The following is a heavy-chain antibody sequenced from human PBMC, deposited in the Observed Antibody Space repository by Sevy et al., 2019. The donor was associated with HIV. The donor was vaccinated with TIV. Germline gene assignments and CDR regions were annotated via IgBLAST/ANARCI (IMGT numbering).Heavy chain of an antibody. J-gene: IGHJ4*01. CDR3: AKPPRGDQRAFDY. CDR1: GFTFSSYA. V-gene: IGHV3-23*01. D-gene: IGHD2-21*02. Sequence: GGYLRLSCAASGFTFSSYAMSWVRQAPGKGLEWVSTISGNFDSTYYADTVKGRFTISRDNSKNTLYLQMNSLRAEDTAVYFCAKPPRGDQRAFDYWGHGTLVTVSS. CDR2: ISGNFDST.